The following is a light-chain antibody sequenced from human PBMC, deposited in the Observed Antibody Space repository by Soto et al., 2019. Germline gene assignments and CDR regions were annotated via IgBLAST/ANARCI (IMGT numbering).Light chain of an antibody. CDR3: QPRSNWPPPT. CDR1: QSVSSY. Sequence: EIVLTQSPATLSLSPGERATLSCRASQSVSSYLAWYQQKPGQAPRLLIYDASNRATGIPARFSGSGSGTDFTLTIGTLDPEDFSVYYCQPRSNWPPPTFGGGTKVEIK. J-gene: IGKJ4*01. V-gene: IGKV3-11*01. CDR2: DAS.